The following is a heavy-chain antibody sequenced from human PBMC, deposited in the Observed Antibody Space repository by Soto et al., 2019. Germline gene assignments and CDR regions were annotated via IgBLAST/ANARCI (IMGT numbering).Heavy chain of an antibody. V-gene: IGHV4-4*07. CDR1: GASISGFY. D-gene: IGHD1-1*01. CDR3: VRDGTKTLRDWFDP. J-gene: IGHJ5*02. Sequence: PSETLSLTCTVSGASISGFYWSWIRKSAGKGLGRIGRRYATGTTDYNPSLKSRGMISVDTAKNQYSLTLRSVTAAATAVYYCVRDGTKTLRDWFDPWGQGISVTVSS. CDR2: RYATGTT.